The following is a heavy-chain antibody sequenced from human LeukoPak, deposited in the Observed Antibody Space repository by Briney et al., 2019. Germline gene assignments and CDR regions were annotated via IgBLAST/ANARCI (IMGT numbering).Heavy chain of an antibody. D-gene: IGHD6-13*01. CDR1: GYTFTSYG. CDR3: ARDRSSTWPGECFQH. J-gene: IGHJ1*01. V-gene: IGHV1-18*01. Sequence: GASVKVSCTASGYTFTSYGISWVRQAPGQGLEWMGWISAYNGHTNYAQKLQGRVTMTTDTSTSTAYMELRSLRSDDTAVYYCARDRSSTWPGECFQHWGQGTLVTGSP. CDR2: ISAYNGHT.